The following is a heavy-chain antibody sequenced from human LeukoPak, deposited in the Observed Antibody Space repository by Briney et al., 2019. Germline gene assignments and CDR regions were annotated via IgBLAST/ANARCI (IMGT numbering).Heavy chain of an antibody. J-gene: IGHJ4*02. CDR2: IKQDGSEQ. CDR3: ARESAGGPDY. V-gene: IGHV3-7*05. Sequence: GRSLRLSCAASGFTLSSHWMSWVRQAPGKGLEWVANIKQDGSEQYYVDSVRGRFTISRDNAKNSLYLQMNSLRAEDTAIYYCARESAGGPDYWGQGTLVTVSS. CDR1: GFTLSSHW. D-gene: IGHD6-19*01.